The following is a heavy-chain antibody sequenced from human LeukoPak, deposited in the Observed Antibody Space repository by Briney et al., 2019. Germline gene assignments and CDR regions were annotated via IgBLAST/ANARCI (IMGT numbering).Heavy chain of an antibody. J-gene: IGHJ4*02. CDR3: ARDKSPGSYYYFDY. CDR2: ISGSGGTT. Sequence: GGSLRLSCAASGFTFNNYAMSWVRQAPGKGLEWVSAISGSGGTTYYADSVKGRFTISRDNSKNTLYLQMNSLRAEDTAVYYCARDKSPGSYYYFDYWGQGTLVTVSS. V-gene: IGHV3-23*01. D-gene: IGHD1-26*01. CDR1: GFTFNNYA.